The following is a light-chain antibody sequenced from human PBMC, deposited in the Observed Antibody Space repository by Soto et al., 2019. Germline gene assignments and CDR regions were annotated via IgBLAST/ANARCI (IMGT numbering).Light chain of an antibody. Sequence: DIQMTQSPSTLYASVGVSVSITCRASQNINKWLAWYQQKPGKAPKFLIYRASSLESGVPSRFSGTGSETDFTLTISGLQPDDFATYYCQQYNSYPYTFGQGTKLEIK. J-gene: IGKJ2*01. V-gene: IGKV1-5*03. CDR2: RAS. CDR3: QQYNSYPYT. CDR1: QNINKW.